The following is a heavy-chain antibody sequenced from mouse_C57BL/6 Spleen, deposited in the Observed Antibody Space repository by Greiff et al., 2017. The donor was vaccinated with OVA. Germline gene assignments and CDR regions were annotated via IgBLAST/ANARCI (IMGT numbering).Heavy chain of an antibody. CDR1: GYTFTSYW. CDR3: ARERTTVVAWYFDV. Sequence: QVHVKQPGTELVKPGASVKLSCKASGYTFTSYWMHWVKQRPGQGLEWIGNINPSNGGTNYNEKFKSKATLTVDKSSSTAYMQLSSLTSEDSAVYYCARERTTVVAWYFDVWGTGTTVTVSS. J-gene: IGHJ1*03. CDR2: INPSNGGT. D-gene: IGHD1-1*01. V-gene: IGHV1-53*01.